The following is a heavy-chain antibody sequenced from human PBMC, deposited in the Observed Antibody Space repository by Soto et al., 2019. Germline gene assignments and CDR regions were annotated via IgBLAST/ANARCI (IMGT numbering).Heavy chain of an antibody. D-gene: IGHD6-19*01. V-gene: IGHV4-59*01. J-gene: IGHJ4*02. CDR2: IYYSGST. Sequence: SETLSLTCTVSGGSISSYYWSWVRQPPGKGLEWIGYIYYSGSTKYNPSLKSRVTISVDTSKNQFSLKLSSVTAEDTAVYYCARERTVAGNDYWGQGTLVTVSS. CDR1: GGSISSYY. CDR3: ARERTVAGNDY.